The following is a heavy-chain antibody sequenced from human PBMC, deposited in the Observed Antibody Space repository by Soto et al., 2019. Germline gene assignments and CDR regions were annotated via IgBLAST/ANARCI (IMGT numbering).Heavy chain of an antibody. CDR3: ARIGYSYGPYYYYYMDV. CDR2: INHSGST. CDR1: GGSFSGYY. D-gene: IGHD5-18*01. J-gene: IGHJ6*03. Sequence: QVQLQQWGAGLLKPSETLSLTCAVYGGSFSGYYWSWIRQPPGKGLEWIGEINHSGSTNYNPSLKIRVTISVDTSKNQFSLNLCSVTAADTAVYYCARIGYSYGPYYYYYMDVWGKGTTVTVSS. V-gene: IGHV4-34*01.